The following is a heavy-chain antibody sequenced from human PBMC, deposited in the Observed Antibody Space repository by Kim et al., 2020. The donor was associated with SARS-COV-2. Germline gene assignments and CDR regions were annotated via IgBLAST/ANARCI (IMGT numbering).Heavy chain of an antibody. J-gene: IGHJ3*02. CDR3: ARDRGDAFDI. CDR2: ISYDGSNK. Sequence: GGSLRLSCAASGFTFSSYGMHWVRQAPGKGLEWVAVISYDGSNKYYADSVKGRFTISRDNSKNTLYLQMNSLRAEDTAVYYCARDRGDAFDIWGQGTMVTVSS. V-gene: IGHV3-33*05. CDR1: GFTFSSYG.